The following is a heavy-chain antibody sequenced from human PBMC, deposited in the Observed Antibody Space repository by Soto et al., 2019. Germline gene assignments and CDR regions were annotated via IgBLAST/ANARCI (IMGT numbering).Heavy chain of an antibody. J-gene: IGHJ4*02. Sequence: QVQLVESGGGVVQPGRSLRLSCAASGFTFSSYGMHWVRQAPGKGLEWVAVISYDGSNKYYADSVKGRFTISRDNSKNTLYLQMNSLRAEDTAVYYCAKDWADIVVVVAAPPRGPIDYWGQGTLVTVSS. V-gene: IGHV3-30*18. CDR1: GFTFSSYG. CDR3: AKDWADIVVVVAAPPRGPIDY. CDR2: ISYDGSNK. D-gene: IGHD2-15*01.